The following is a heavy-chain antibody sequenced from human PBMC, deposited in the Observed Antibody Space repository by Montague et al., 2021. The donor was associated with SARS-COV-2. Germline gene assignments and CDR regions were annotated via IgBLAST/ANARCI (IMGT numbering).Heavy chain of an antibody. D-gene: IGHD1-7*01. V-gene: IGHV6-1*01. Sequence: CAISGDSVSRNNPAWNWIRQSPSRGLEWLGRTYYGSSRNTDYAVSVKSRITISPDTSKNQFSLHLNSVTPENTAVYYCARGWNYAFDIWSQGTMVTVSS. CDR3: ARGWNYAFDI. CDR2: TYYGSSRNT. J-gene: IGHJ3*02. CDR1: GDSVSRNNPA.